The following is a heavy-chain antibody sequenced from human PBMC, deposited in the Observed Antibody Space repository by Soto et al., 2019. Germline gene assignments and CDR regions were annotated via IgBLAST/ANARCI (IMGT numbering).Heavy chain of an antibody. CDR2: INPQESEK. V-gene: IGHV3-7*01. CDR1: GFNFNNYW. Sequence: EVQLVESGGRLVQPVGSLRLSFAASGFNFNNYWMAWVRQAPGKGPEWVANINPQESEKYYIDSVKGRFTISRDNAANSLYLQMDNLSDEDTALYYCARDPTRRLDYWGQGTLVIVSS. D-gene: IGHD6-25*01. CDR3: ARDPTRRLDY. J-gene: IGHJ4*02.